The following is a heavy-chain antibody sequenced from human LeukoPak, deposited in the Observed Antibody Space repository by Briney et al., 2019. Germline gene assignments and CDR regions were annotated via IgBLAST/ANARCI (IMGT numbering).Heavy chain of an antibody. CDR1: GFTFSSYG. Sequence: GGSLRPSCAASGFTFSSYGMHWVRQAPGKGLEWVAVISYDGSNKYYADSVKGRFTISRDNSKNTLYLQMNSLRAEDTAVYYCAKLMGDFDYWGQGTLVTVSS. CDR2: ISYDGSNK. D-gene: IGHD3-16*01. V-gene: IGHV3-30*18. CDR3: AKLMGDFDY. J-gene: IGHJ4*02.